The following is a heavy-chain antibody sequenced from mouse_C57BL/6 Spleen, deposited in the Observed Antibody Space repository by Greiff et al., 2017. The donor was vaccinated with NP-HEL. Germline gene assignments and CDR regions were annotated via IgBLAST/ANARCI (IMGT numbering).Heavy chain of an antibody. CDR2: IHPNSGST. CDR1: GYTFTSYW. J-gene: IGHJ2*01. Sequence: QVQLQQPGAELVKPGASVKLSCKASGYTFTSYWMHWVKQRPGQGLEWIGMIHPNSGSTNYNEKFKSKATLTVDKSSSTAYMELHSLTSEDSAVYFCARGIYYGNYLYYFDYWGQGTTLTVSS. CDR3: ARGIYYGNYLYYFDY. D-gene: IGHD2-1*01. V-gene: IGHV1-64*01.